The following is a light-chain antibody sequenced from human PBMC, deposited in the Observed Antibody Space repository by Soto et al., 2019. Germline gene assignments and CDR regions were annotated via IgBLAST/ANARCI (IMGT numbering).Light chain of an antibody. J-gene: IGKJ4*02. CDR3: HQSYSDPPP. Sequence: DIQMTQSPSSLSASVGDRVTITCRASQSITTYLNWYQQKPGIADKLLIYAASSLQSGVPSRFSGSGSGTDFTLTISSLQPEDFATYYCHQSYSDPPPFGGGTKVDIX. CDR1: QSITTY. V-gene: IGKV1-39*01. CDR2: AAS.